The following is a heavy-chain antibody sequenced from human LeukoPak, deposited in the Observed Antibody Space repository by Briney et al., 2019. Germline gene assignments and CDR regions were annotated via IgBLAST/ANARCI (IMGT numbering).Heavy chain of an antibody. Sequence: ASVKVSCKASGYSFTSYDIHWVRQAPGQGLEWMGWMTPNNGNRGHAQKFQGRVTLTRDTSTGTAYMELSSLTSADTAIYFCAREGGQAAELVNWGQGTQVTVSS. CDR3: AREGGQAAELVN. J-gene: IGHJ4*02. CDR2: MTPNNGNR. V-gene: IGHV1-8*01. D-gene: IGHD6-25*01. CDR1: GYSFTSYD.